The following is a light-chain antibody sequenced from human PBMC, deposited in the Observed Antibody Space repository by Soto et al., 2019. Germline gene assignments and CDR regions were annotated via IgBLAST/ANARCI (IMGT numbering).Light chain of an antibody. CDR2: EVS. V-gene: IGLV2-8*01. CDR3: SSYAGSNNLEV. J-gene: IGLJ1*01. Sequence: QSALTQPPSASGSPGQSVTISCTGTSSDVGGYNYVSWYQQHPGKAPKLMIYEVSKRPTRVPDHCSGSKSGSTASLTVSGLQAEDEADYYCSSYAGSNNLEVFGTGTKVTVL. CDR1: SSDVGGYNY.